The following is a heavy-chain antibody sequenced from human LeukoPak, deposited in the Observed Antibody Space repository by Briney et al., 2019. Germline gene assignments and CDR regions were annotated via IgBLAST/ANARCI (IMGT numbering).Heavy chain of an antibody. CDR3: ARIYYGSVSLMAWDY. Sequence: SETLSLTCTVSGGSISSSSYYWGWIRQPPGKGLEWIGSIYYSGSTYYNPSLKSRVTISVDTSKNQFSLKLSSVTAADTAVYYCARIYYGSVSLMAWDYWGQGTLVTVSS. CDR1: GGSISSSSYY. D-gene: IGHD3-10*01. V-gene: IGHV4-39*01. J-gene: IGHJ4*02. CDR2: IYYSGST.